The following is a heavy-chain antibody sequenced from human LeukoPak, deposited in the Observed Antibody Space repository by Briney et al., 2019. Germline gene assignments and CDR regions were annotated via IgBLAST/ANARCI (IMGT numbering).Heavy chain of an antibody. CDR1: GFTFSSYG. CDR2: ISYDGSNK. D-gene: IGHD3-3*01. J-gene: IGHJ4*02. Sequence: GGSLRLSCAASGFTFSSYGMHWVRQAPGKGLEWVAVISYDGSNKYYADSVKGRFTISRDNSKNTLYLQMNSLRAEDTAVYYCAKRPISGNDKSFDYWGQGTLVTVSS. CDR3: AKRPISGNDKSFDY. V-gene: IGHV3-30*18.